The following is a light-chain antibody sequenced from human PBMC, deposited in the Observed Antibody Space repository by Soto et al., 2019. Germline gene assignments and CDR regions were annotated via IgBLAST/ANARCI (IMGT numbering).Light chain of an antibody. Sequence: QSVLTQPPSVSGAPGQRVTISCTGSRSNIGAGYDVHWYQQLPGTAPKLLIYANNIRPSGVPGRFSGSKSGTSASLAITGLQAEDEADYYCQSYDSSLSGYVFGTGTRSP. J-gene: IGLJ1*01. CDR2: ANN. V-gene: IGLV1-40*01. CDR3: QSYDSSLSGYV. CDR1: RSNIGAGYD.